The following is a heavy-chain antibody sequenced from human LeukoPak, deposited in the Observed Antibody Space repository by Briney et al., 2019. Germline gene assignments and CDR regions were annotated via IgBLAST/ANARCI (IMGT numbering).Heavy chain of an antibody. CDR3: ARDALPYYDSSGYSPYNWFDP. J-gene: IGHJ5*02. CDR1: GGTFSSYA. V-gene: IGHV1-69*04. CDR2: IIPILGIA. Sequence: ASVKVSCKASGGTFSSYAISWVRQAPGQGLEWMGRIIPILGIANYAQKFQGRVTVTADKSTSTAYMELSSLRPEDTAVYYCARDALPYYDSSGYSPYNWFDPWGQGTLVTVSS. D-gene: IGHD3-22*01.